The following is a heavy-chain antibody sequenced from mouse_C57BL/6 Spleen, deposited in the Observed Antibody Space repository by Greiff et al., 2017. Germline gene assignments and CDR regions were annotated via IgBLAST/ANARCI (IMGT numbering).Heavy chain of an antibody. CDR1: GYTFTSYW. V-gene: IGHV1-69*01. Sequence: QVQLQQPGAELVMPGASVKLSCKASGYTFTSYWMHWVKQRPGQGLEWIGEIDPSDSYTNYNQKFKGKSTLTVDKSSSTAYMQLSSLTSEDSAVYYCAIDCGSRRAFFAYWGQGTLVTVSA. D-gene: IGHD1-1*01. J-gene: IGHJ3*01. CDR3: AIDCGSRRAFFAY. CDR2: IDPSDSYT.